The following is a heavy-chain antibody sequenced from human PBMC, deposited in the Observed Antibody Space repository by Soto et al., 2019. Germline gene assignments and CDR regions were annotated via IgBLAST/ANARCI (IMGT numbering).Heavy chain of an antibody. CDR1: GFTFDDYA. CDR2: ISWNSGSI. CDR3: AKGRTRILTGYSPFDY. J-gene: IGHJ4*02. V-gene: IGHV3-9*01. D-gene: IGHD3-9*01. Sequence: EVQLVESGGGLVQPGRSLRLSCAASGFTFDDYAMHWVRQAPGKGLEWVSGISWNSGSIGYADSVKGRFTISRDNAKNSLYLQMNSLRAEDTALYYCAKGRTRILTGYSPFDYWGQGTLVTVSS.